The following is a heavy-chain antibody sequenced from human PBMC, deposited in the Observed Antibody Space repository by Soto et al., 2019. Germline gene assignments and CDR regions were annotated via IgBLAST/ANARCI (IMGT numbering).Heavy chain of an antibody. CDR1: GYTFTSYY. V-gene: IGHV1-46*03. CDR2: INPSGGST. J-gene: IGHJ3*02. D-gene: IGHD4-4*01. CDR3: ARDCHPREVTTHSDAFDI. Sequence: QVQLVQSGAEVKKPGASVKVSCKASGYTFTSYYMHWVRQAPGQGLEWMGIINPSGGSTSYAQKFQGRVTMTRDTSTSTVYMELSSLRSEDTAVYYCARDCHPREVTTHSDAFDIWGQGTMVTVSS.